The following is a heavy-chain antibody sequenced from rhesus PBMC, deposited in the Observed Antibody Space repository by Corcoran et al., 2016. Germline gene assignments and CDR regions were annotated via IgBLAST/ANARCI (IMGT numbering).Heavy chain of an antibody. V-gene: IGHV4-147*01. Sequence: QVQLQESGPGLVKPSETLSLTCAVSGYSISSNYWSWIRQPPGKGLEWIGYIYGRIGSPSYNPSLKSRVTSSTDTPKNQCSLKLSSVAAADTAVYYCATHSSSWPYFDYWGQGVLVTVSS. CDR2: IYGRIGSP. J-gene: IGHJ4*01. D-gene: IGHD6-13*01. CDR1: GYSISSNY. CDR3: ATHSSSWPYFDY.